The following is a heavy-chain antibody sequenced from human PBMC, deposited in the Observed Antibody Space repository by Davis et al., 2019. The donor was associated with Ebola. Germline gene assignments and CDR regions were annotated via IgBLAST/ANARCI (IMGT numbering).Heavy chain of an antibody. D-gene: IGHD3-9*01. CDR1: GGTFSSYT. CDR3: ARPNYDVLTGYQP. Sequence: SVKVSCKASGGTFSSYTISWVRQAPGQGLEWMGRIIPILDITNYAQKFQGRVTITADKSTSTAFMELSSLRSEDTAVYYCARPNYDVLTGYQPWGQGTLVTVSS. J-gene: IGHJ4*02. V-gene: IGHV1-69*02. CDR2: IIPILDIT.